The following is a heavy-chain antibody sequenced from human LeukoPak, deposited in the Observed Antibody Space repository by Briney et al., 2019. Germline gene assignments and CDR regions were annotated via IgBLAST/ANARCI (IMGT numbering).Heavy chain of an antibody. V-gene: IGHV3-7*03. CDR2: IKQDGSQK. J-gene: IGHJ4*02. CDR1: GFTFSTYW. CDR3: AREGTFGDYRASGDH. D-gene: IGHD2-21*02. Sequence: GSLRPFCEASGFTFSTYWMKWVRPASGKGLGWVANIKQDGSQKYYVDSVKGRFIISRDNAKNSLYLQMNSVRAEDTPVYYCAREGTFGDYRASGDHWGQGALVTVSS.